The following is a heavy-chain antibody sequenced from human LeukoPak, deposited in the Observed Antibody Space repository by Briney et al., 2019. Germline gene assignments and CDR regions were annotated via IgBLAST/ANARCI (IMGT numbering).Heavy chain of an antibody. CDR3: ARGIVVVITVSVDY. V-gene: IGHV3-30-3*01. CDR1: GFTFSSYA. CDR2: ISYDGSNK. D-gene: IGHD3-22*01. J-gene: IGHJ4*02. Sequence: GGSLRLSCAASGFTFSSYAMHWVRQAPGKGLEWVAVISYDGSNKYYADSVKGRFTISRVNSKNTLYLQMNSLRAEDTAVYYCARGIVVVITVSVDYWGQGTLVTVSS.